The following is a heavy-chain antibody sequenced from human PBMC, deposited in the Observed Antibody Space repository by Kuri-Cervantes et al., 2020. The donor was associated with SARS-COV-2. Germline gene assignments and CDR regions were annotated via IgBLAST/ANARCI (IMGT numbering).Heavy chain of an antibody. CDR1: GFMFTTYA. CDR3: ARDTPTLVRGVVSDRWLDP. V-gene: IGHV3-33*01. D-gene: IGHD3-10*01. Sequence: GESLKISCEGPGFMFTTYAMHWVRQAPGKGLEWVAVIWYDGSNKSYADSVKGRFTISRDNSKNTLYLQMNSLRGEDTAVYYCARDTPTLVRGVVSDRWLDPWGQGTLVTVSS. J-gene: IGHJ5*02. CDR2: IWYDGSNK.